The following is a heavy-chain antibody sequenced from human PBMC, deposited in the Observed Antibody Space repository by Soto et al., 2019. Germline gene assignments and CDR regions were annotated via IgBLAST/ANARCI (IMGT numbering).Heavy chain of an antibody. V-gene: IGHV4-4*07. CDR3: ASFYDSGSGAAFHI. Sequence: SETLSLTCTDSGGSISSYYWSWIRQPAGKGLEWIGRINTSGNTNCNPSLKSRVTMSVDTSKNQFSLKLSSVTAADTAVYYCASFYDSGSGAAFHIWGQGTMVTVSS. D-gene: IGHD3-10*01. J-gene: IGHJ3*02. CDR2: INTSGNT. CDR1: GGSISSYY.